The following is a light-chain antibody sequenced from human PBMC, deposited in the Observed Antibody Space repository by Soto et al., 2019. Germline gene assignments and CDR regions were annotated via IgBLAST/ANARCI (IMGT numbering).Light chain of an antibody. CDR1: SSDVGGYNY. CDR3: SSYTSSSPYV. V-gene: IGLV2-14*01. J-gene: IGLJ1*01. Sequence: QSVLTQPASVSGSPGQSITISCTGTSSDVGGYNYVSWYQQHPGKAPKLMIYDVSNRPSGVSNRFSGSKSGNTASLTTSGLQAEDEADYYCSSYTSSSPYVFGTGTKSPS. CDR2: DVS.